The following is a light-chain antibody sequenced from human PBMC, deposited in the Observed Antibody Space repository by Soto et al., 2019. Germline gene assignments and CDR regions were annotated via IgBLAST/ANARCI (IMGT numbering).Light chain of an antibody. V-gene: IGLV1-40*01. J-gene: IGLJ2*01. Sequence: QSLLTQPPSVSRAPGQRGTISCTGSSSNIGAGYDVHWYRQLSGRAPTVLIYGNINRPSGVPDRFSASKSGTTASLAITGLQADDEADYYCQSYDNNLVVFGGGTKVTVL. CDR1: SSNIGAGYD. CDR2: GNI. CDR3: QSYDNNLVV.